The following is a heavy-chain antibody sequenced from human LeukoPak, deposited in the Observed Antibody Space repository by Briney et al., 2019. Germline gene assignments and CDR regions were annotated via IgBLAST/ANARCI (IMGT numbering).Heavy chain of an antibody. CDR2: ISAYNGNT. CDR1: GYTFTSYG. D-gene: IGHD3-22*01. J-gene: IGHJ4*02. V-gene: IGHV1-18*01. Sequence: GASVKVSCKASGYTFTSYGISWVRQAPGQGLEWMGWISAYNGNTNYAQKLQGRVTMTTDTSTSTAYKELRSLGSDDTAVYYCARGGRGRYYYDSSGYSNSDYWGQGTLVTVSS. CDR3: ARGGRGRYYYDSSGYSNSDY.